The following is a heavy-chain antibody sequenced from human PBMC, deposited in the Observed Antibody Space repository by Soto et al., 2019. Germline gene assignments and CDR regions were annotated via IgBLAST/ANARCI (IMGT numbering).Heavy chain of an antibody. CDR3: AKAGKTYYDFWSGLYFDY. V-gene: IGHV3-23*01. CDR1: GFTFSSYA. CDR2: ISGSGGST. Sequence: SLRLSCAASGFTFSSYAMSWVRQAPGKGLEWVSAISGSGGSTYYADSVKGRFTISRDNSKNTLYLQMNSLRAEDTAVYYCAKAGKTYYDFWSGLYFDYWGQGTLVTVSS. J-gene: IGHJ4*02. D-gene: IGHD3-3*01.